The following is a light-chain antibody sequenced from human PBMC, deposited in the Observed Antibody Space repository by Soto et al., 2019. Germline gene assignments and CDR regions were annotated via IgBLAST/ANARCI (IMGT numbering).Light chain of an antibody. Sequence: DIQMTQSPSSLSASVGDSVTITCRTRQYVDRYLSWYQQIPGRAPKHLIYSASSLVTGVPPRFRGSASGTEFTLSISSLQREDFATYFCQQSSNIPWTFGQGTKVEMK. CDR3: QQSSNIPWT. CDR2: SAS. V-gene: IGKV1-39*01. J-gene: IGKJ1*01. CDR1: QYVDRY.